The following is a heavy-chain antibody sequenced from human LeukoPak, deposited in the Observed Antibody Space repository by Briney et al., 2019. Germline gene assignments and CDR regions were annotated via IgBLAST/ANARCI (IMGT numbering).Heavy chain of an antibody. V-gene: IGHV3-48*03. CDR1: GFTFSSYE. CDR3: ARGGGDYEDPFDI. CDR2: ISSSGSTI. D-gene: IGHD4-17*01. J-gene: IGHJ3*02. Sequence: GGSLRLSCAASGFTFSSYEMNWVRQAPGKGLEWVSYISSSGSTIYYADSVKGRFTISRDNAKNSLYLQMNSLRAEDTAVYYRARGGGDYEDPFDIWGQGTLVTVSS.